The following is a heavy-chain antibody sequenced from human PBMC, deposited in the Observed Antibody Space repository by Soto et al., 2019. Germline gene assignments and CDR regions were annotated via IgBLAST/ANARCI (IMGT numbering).Heavy chain of an antibody. D-gene: IGHD6-19*01. Sequence: ASVKVSCKASGFTFTNYAVSWVRLAPGQGPEWMGWISGYSGNTNYAHKFQGRVTMTTDTSTTTAYMELRSLRFDDTAVYYCGRVGAVAGYVYYYYPMDVWGPGTTATVYS. J-gene: IGHJ6*02. V-gene: IGHV1-18*01. CDR2: ISGYSGNT. CDR3: GRVGAVAGYVYYYYPMDV. CDR1: GFTFTNYA.